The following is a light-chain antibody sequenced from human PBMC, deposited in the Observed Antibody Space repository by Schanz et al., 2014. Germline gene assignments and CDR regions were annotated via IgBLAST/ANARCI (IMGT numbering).Light chain of an antibody. V-gene: IGKV3-20*01. Sequence: EIVMTQSPATLSVSPGGRATLSCRASQNIGSNLAWYQQRVGQAPRLLIYGTSIRATGIPDRFSGSGSGTDFTLTISRLEPEDFAVYYCHQYGISPFTFGPGTKVDIK. J-gene: IGKJ3*01. CDR2: GTS. CDR3: HQYGISPFT. CDR1: QNIGSN.